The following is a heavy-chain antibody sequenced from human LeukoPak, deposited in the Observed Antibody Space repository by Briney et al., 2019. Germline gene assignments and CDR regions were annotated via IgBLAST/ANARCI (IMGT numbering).Heavy chain of an antibody. V-gene: IGHV4-34*01. CDR2: INRGST. CDR3: ALMVPFDY. Sequence: SETLSLTCAVYGGSFSGYYWSWIRQPPGKGLEWIGEINRGSTNYNPSLKSRVTISVDTSKNQFSLKLSSVTAADTAVYYCALMVPFDYWVQGTLVTVSS. CDR1: GGSFSGYY. J-gene: IGHJ4*02. D-gene: IGHD2-8*01.